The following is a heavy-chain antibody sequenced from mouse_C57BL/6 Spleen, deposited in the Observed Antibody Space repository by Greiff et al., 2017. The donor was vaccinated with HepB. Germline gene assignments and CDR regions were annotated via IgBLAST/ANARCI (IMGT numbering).Heavy chain of an antibody. CDR1: GFTFSSYA. CDR3: ARAPYYAMDY. J-gene: IGHJ4*01. V-gene: IGHV5-4*03. CDR2: ISDGGSYT. Sequence: DVKLVESGGGLVKPGGSLKLSCAASGFTFSSYAMSWVRQTPEKRLEWVATISDGGSYTYYPDIVKGRFTISRDNAKNNLYLQMSHLKSEDTAMYYCARAPYYAMDYWGQGTSVTVSS.